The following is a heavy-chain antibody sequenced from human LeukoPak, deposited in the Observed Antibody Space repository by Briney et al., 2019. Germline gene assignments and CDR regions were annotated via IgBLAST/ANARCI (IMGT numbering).Heavy chain of an antibody. CDR1: GFTFSSSG. CDR3: ARKKYDILTGYYLDY. Sequence: GGSLRLSCAASGFTFSSSGMHWVRQSPGKGLEWVAFIRSDGSNNYYADSVKGRFTISRDNAKNSLYLQMNSLRAEDTAVYYCARKKYDILTGYYLDYWGQGTLVTVSS. D-gene: IGHD3-9*01. CDR2: IRSDGSNN. J-gene: IGHJ4*02. V-gene: IGHV3-30*02.